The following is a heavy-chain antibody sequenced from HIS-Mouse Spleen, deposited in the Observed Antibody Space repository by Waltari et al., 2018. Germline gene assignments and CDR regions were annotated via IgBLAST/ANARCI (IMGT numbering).Heavy chain of an antibody. D-gene: IGHD6-13*01. Sequence: QLQLQESGPGLVKPSETLSLTCTVSGGSISSSSYYWGWIRQPPGKGLEWIGGIYYSGRTYYNPSLKSRVTISVDTSKNQFSRTLSSVTAADTAVYYCAREIPYSSSWYDWYFDLWGRGTLVTVSS. CDR2: IYYSGRT. J-gene: IGHJ2*01. CDR1: GGSISSSSYY. V-gene: IGHV4-39*07. CDR3: AREIPYSSSWYDWYFDL.